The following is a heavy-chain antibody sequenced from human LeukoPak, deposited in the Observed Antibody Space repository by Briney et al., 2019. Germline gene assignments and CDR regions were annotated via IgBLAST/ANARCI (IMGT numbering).Heavy chain of an antibody. V-gene: IGHV1-18*04. CDR2: ISAYNGNT. CDR1: GYTFTSYG. D-gene: IGHD6-19*01. J-gene: IGHJ3*02. CDR3: ARDERQWLVPDAFDI. Sequence: GASVKVSCKASGYTFTSYGISRVRQAPGQGLEWMGWISAYNGNTNYAQKLQGRVTMTTDTSTSTAYMELRSLRSDDTAVYYCARDERQWLVPDAFDIWGQGTMVTVPS.